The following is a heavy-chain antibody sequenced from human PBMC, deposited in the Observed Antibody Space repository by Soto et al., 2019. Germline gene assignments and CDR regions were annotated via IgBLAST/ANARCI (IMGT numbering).Heavy chain of an antibody. D-gene: IGHD3-22*01. CDR3: ARVRVWYYDSSGYYLDAFDI. V-gene: IGHV4-30-4*01. CDR1: GGSISSGDYY. CDR2: IYYSGST. Sequence: QVQLQESGPGLVKPSQTLSLTCTVSGGSISSGDYYWSWIRQPPGKGLEWIGYIYYSGSTYYNPSLKSRVTISVDTSKNQFSLKLSSVTAADTAVYYCARVRVWYYDSSGYYLDAFDIWGQGTMVTVSS. J-gene: IGHJ3*02.